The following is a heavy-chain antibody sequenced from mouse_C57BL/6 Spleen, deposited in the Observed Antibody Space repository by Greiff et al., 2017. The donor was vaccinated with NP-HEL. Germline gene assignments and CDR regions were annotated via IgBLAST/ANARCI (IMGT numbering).Heavy chain of an antibody. CDR3: ASDINTVVEGAY. CDR1: GFTFSDYG. J-gene: IGHJ3*01. D-gene: IGHD1-1*01. Sequence: EVNVVESGGGLVKPGGSLKLSCAASGFTFSDYGMHWVRQAPEKGLEWVAYISSGSSNIYYADTVRGRFTISGDNAKNTLYLQMTSLRSEDTAIYYCASDINTVVEGAYWGHGTLVTVSA. V-gene: IGHV5-17*01. CDR2: ISSGSSNI.